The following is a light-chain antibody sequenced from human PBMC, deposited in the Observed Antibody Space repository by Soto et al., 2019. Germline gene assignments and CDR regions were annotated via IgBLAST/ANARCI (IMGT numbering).Light chain of an antibody. CDR3: QQLNAYLIT. CDR1: QGISGY. CDR2: STS. V-gene: IGKV1-9*01. Sequence: DIQLTQSPSFLSASVGDRVTITCRAIQGISGYLAWYQQKPGKVPKLLIYSTSTLQSGVPSRFSGSASGTEFTLTISSLQPEDFATYYCQQLNAYLITFGQGTRLEIK. J-gene: IGKJ5*01.